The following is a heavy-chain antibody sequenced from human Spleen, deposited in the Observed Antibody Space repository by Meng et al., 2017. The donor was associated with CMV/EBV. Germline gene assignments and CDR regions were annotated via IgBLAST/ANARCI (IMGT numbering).Heavy chain of an antibody. J-gene: IGHJ4*02. CDR2: IKIKTDGETT. Sequence: GSLRLSCVASRFPFSDAWMSWVRQAPGKGLEWVGRIKIKTDGETTDYAAPVKGRFTISRDDSKNTLYLQMNSLKTEDTAVYYCYDHYWGQGTLVTVSS. CDR3: YDHY. D-gene: IGHD1-1*01. CDR1: RFPFSDAW. V-gene: IGHV3-15*01.